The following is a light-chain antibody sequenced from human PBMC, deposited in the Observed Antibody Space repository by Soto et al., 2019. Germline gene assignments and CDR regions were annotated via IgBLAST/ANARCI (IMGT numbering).Light chain of an antibody. V-gene: IGLV2-14*01. CDR1: SSDVGRFNY. CDR2: DVS. CDR3: TSYTSSSTLYV. Sequence: QPALTQPASVSGSPGQSITISCTGTSSDVGRFNYVSWYQQHPGKAPKLIIYDVSNRPSGISNHFSGSKSGNTASLTISGLQAEDEADYYCTSYTSSSTLYVFGTGTKVTVL. J-gene: IGLJ1*01.